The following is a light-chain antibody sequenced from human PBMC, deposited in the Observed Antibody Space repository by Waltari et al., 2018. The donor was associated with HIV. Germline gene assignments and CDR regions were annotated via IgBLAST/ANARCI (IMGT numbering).Light chain of an antibody. V-gene: IGLV7-46*01. CDR3: LLSSNGAVI. CDR2: DIT. J-gene: IGLJ2*01. CDR1: TGAVTSGHY. Sequence: QAVVTQEPSLTVSPGGTVTLTCASSTGAVTSGHYPYWFQQRPGQAPRACILDITNRPPWTPAQFSGSLAGGKAALTLSGAQPADEADYYCLLSSNGAVIFGGGPRLTVL.